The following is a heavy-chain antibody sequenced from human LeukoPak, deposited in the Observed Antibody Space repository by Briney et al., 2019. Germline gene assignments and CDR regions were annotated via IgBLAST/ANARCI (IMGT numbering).Heavy chain of an antibody. CDR2: ISISGGNS. Sequence: GGSLRLSCAASGFTFSSYAMSWVRQAPGKGLEWVSTISISGGNSYYADSVKGRFTISRDNSKNTLYLQMNSLRAEDTAIYYCAKRAYTSRSPLFHFDYWGQGTLVTVSS. CDR1: GFTFSSYA. CDR3: AKRAYTSRSPLFHFDY. J-gene: IGHJ4*02. V-gene: IGHV3-23*01. D-gene: IGHD5-18*01.